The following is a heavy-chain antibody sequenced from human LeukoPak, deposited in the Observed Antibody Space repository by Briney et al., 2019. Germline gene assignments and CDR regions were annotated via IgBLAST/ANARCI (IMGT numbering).Heavy chain of an antibody. D-gene: IGHD6-13*01. CDR3: ARGGSSWYIPQYYFDY. CDR1: GGSFSGYY. CDR2: INHSGST. Sequence: SETLSLTCAVYGGSFSGYYWSWIRQPPGKGLEWIGEINHSGSTNYNPSLKSRVTISVDTSKNQFSLKLSSVTAADTAVYYCARGGSSWYIPQYYFDYWGQGTLVTVSS. J-gene: IGHJ4*02. V-gene: IGHV4-34*01.